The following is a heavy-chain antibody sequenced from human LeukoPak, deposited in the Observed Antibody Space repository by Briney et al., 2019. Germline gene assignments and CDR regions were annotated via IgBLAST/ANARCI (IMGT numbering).Heavy chain of an antibody. CDR3: AKSLSYSSWYEY. CDR2: ISNNGGYT. D-gene: IGHD6-13*01. Sequence: GGSLRLSCAASGFTFSSSAMSWVRQAPGKGLEWVSAISNNGGYTYYADSVQGRFTISRDNSKNTLYLQMNSLRAEDTAVYYCAKSLSYSSWYEYWGQGTLVTVSS. V-gene: IGHV3-23*01. J-gene: IGHJ4*02. CDR1: GFTFSSSA.